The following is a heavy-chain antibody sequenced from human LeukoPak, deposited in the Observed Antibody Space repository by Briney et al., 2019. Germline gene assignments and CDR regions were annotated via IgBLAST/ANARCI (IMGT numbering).Heavy chain of an antibody. J-gene: IGHJ4*02. CDR2: IKSKTDGVTT. V-gene: IGHV3-15*01. CDR3: TTDPQQWLVPSIDY. D-gene: IGHD6-19*01. CDR1: VFTFSSAR. Sequence: GGSLRLSCAASVFTFSSARICCVCPAPGKGLEWVCRIKSKTDGVTTDYAAPVKGRFTISRDDSKNTLYLQMNSLKTEDTAVYYCTTDPQQWLVPSIDYWGQGTLVTVSS.